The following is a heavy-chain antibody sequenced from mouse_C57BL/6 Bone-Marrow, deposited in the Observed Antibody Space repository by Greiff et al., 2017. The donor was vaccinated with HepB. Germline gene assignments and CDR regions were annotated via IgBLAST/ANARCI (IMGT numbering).Heavy chain of an antibody. D-gene: IGHD3-1*01. CDR2: IDPSDSYI. J-gene: IGHJ3*01. V-gene: IGHV1-50*01. CDR3: ERRASLLSLFAY. Sequence: QVQLQQPGAEFVKPGASVKLSCKASGYTFTSYWMQWVKQRPGQGLEWIGEIDPSDSYINYNQKFKGKATLTVDTSSSTAYMQHSSLTSEDSAVYYCERRASLLSLFAYWGQGTLVTVSA. CDR1: GYTFTSYW.